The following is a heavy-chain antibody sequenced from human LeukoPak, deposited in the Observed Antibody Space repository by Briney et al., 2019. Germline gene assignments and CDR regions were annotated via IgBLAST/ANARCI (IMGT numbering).Heavy chain of an antibody. D-gene: IGHD6-13*01. V-gene: IGHV4-59*01. Sequence: PSETLSLTCTVSGGSLSIYYLSWIRQTPGKGLEWIGSIYYSGSTNYNPSLKSRVTISVDTSKKQFSLNLSSVTAADTAVYYCARLGRSHWSSTSLFDYWGQGTLVTVSS. J-gene: IGHJ4*02. CDR2: IYYSGST. CDR1: GGSLSIYY. CDR3: ARLGRSHWSSTSLFDY.